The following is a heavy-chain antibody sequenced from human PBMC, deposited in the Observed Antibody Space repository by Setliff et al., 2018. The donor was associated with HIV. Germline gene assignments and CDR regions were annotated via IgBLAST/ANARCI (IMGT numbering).Heavy chain of an antibody. CDR3: ARADWARTSYYYYYGMNV. CDR1: GGSISSGSYY. J-gene: IGHJ6*02. CDR2: IYTSGST. V-gene: IGHV4-61*09. D-gene: IGHD3-9*01. Sequence: PSETLSLTCTVSGGSISSGSYYWSWIRQPAGKGLEWIGHIYTSGSTNYNPSLESRVTISVDTSKNQFSLKLSSVTAADTAVYYCARADWARTSYYYYYGMNVWGQGTTVTVSS.